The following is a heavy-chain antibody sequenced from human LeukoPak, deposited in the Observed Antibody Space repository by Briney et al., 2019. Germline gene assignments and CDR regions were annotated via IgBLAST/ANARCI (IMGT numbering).Heavy chain of an antibody. V-gene: IGHV1-69*04. CDR3: ARGHCSSTSCYRFGWFDP. CDR2: IIPILGIA. Sequence: SVKVSCKASGGTFSSYAISWVRQAPGQGLEWMGRIIPILGIANYAQKFQGRVTMTRDTSTSTVYMELSSLRSEDTAVYYCARGHCSSTSCYRFGWFDPWGQGTLVTVSS. D-gene: IGHD2-2*02. CDR1: GGTFSSYA. J-gene: IGHJ5*02.